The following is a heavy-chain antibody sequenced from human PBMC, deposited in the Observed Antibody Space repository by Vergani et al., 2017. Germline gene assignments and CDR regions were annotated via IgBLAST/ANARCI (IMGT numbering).Heavy chain of an antibody. V-gene: IGHV3-33*01. Sequence: QVQLVESGGGVVQPGRSLRLSCAASGFTFSSYGMHWVRQAPGKGLEWVAVIWYDGSNKYYADSVKGRFTISRDNSKNTLYLQMNSLRAEDTAVYYCARDSEEAGDDRGLRFLEWLFHYYAMDVWGQGTTVTVAS. CDR1: GFTFSSYG. CDR2: IWYDGSNK. J-gene: IGHJ6*02. CDR3: ARDSEEAGDDRGLRFLEWLFHYYAMDV. D-gene: IGHD3-3*01.